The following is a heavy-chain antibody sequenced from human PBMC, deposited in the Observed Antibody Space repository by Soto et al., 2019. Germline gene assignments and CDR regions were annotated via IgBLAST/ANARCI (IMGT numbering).Heavy chain of an antibody. CDR2: ISYDGSNK. CDR3: ARDGGYSSGWTNGAFDI. CDR1: GFTFSSYA. V-gene: IGHV3-30-3*01. D-gene: IGHD6-19*01. J-gene: IGHJ3*02. Sequence: QVQLVESGGGVVQPGRSLRLSCAASGFTFSSYAMHWVRQAPGKGLEWVAVISYDGSNKYYADSVKGRFTISRDNSENTLDLQMNSLGAEDTAVYYCARDGGYSSGWTNGAFDIWGQGTMVTVSS.